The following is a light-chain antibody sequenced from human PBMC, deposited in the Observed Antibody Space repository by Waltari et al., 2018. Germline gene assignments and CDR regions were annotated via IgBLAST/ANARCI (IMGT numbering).Light chain of an antibody. J-gene: IGKJ2*01. Sequence: EIVMTQSPATLSVSPGERATLSCRASQSVSSNLAWYQQKPGQAPRLLIYGASTRAFGAPDRFSGSGSRNNFSLNISRVEADDVGVYYCMQRLEFPYTFGQGT. V-gene: IGKV3-15*01. CDR2: GAS. CDR1: QSVSSN. CDR3: MQRLEFPYT.